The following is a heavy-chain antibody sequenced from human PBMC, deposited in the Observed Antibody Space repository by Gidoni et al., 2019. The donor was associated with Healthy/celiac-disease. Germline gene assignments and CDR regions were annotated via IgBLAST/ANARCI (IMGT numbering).Heavy chain of an antibody. V-gene: IGHV3-30*04. CDR2: ISYDGSNK. J-gene: IGHJ6*02. CDR1: GFTFSSYA. CDR3: ARDLATYDFWSGYRFQDYYYYGMDV. D-gene: IGHD3-3*01. Sequence: QVQLVESGGGVVQPGRSLRLSCAAAGFTFSSYAMHWVRQAPGKGLEWVAVISYDGSNKYYADSVKGRFTISRDNSKNTLYLQMNSLRAEDTAVYYCARDLATYDFWSGYRFQDYYYYGMDVWGQGTTVTVSS.